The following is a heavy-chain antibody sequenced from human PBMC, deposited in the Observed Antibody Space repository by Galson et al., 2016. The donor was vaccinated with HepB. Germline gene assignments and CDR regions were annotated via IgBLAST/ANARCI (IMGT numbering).Heavy chain of an antibody. CDR1: GYTFTSYA. V-gene: IGHV1-3*01. D-gene: IGHD3-22*01. Sequence: SVKVSCKASGYTFTSYAMHWVRQAPGQRLEWMGWINAVNGNTKYSQKFQGRVTITRDTSASTAYMELSSPRSEDTAVYYCARASYYDSSGHDVFDIWGQGTMVTVSS. CDR3: ARASYYDSSGHDVFDI. CDR2: INAVNGNT. J-gene: IGHJ3*02.